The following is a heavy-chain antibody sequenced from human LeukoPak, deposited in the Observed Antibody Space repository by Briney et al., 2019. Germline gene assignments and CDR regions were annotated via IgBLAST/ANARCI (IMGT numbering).Heavy chain of an antibody. CDR1: KFNFNSYG. CDR2: ISGSGGST. V-gene: IGHV3-23*01. Sequence: GGSLRLSCTTSKFNFNSYGMTWVRQAPGRGLEWVSSISGSGGSTQYAASVQGRFTISRDNSKNTLYLQMNSLRAEDTAVYYCATLGGIAVAGSEAWGQGTLVTVSS. CDR3: ATLGGIAVAGSEA. D-gene: IGHD6-19*01. J-gene: IGHJ5*02.